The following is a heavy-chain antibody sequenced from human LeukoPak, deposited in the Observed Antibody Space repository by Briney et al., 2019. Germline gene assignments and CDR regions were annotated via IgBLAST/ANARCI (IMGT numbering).Heavy chain of an antibody. CDR1: GYTFTTYT. V-gene: IGHV7-4-1*02. Sequence: GASVKVSCKASGYTFTTYTMNWVRQAPGQGLEWMGWINTNTGNPTYAQGFTGRFVFSLDTSVSTAYLQISSLKAEDTAVYYCARPKLRWSAYYYMDVWGKGTTVTVSS. CDR2: INTNTGNP. D-gene: IGHD4-23*01. J-gene: IGHJ6*03. CDR3: ARPKLRWSAYYYMDV.